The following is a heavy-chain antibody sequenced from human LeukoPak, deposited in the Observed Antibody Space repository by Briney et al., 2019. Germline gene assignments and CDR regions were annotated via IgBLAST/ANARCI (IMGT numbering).Heavy chain of an antibody. D-gene: IGHD3-3*01. V-gene: IGHV3-20*04. J-gene: IGHJ4*02. CDR1: GFTFSSYE. CDR2: INGNGGST. CDR3: ARHGFWSGFKGGDY. Sequence: GGSLRLSCAASGFTFSSYEMNWVRQAPGKGLEWVSSINGNGGSTAYADSVKGRFTISRDNAKNSLYLQMNSLRAEDTAFYYCARHGFWSGFKGGDYWGQGTLVTVSS.